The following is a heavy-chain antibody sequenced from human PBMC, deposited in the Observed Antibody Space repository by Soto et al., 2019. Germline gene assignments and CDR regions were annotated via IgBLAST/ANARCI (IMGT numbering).Heavy chain of an antibody. D-gene: IGHD1-1*01. CDR2: IWFDGSNK. CDR3: ARDGISGTTFRGSRDY. CDR1: GSIFTGYG. V-gene: IGHV3-33*01. J-gene: IGHJ4*02. Sequence: QVHLVESGGGVAQRGRSLRLSCAASGSIFTGYGMHWVRQAPGKGLEWVAVIWFDGSNKYYADSVKGRFTISRDNSKNLLYLKMNRQRVEDTAVYYCARDGISGTTFRGSRDYWGQGTLVTVSS.